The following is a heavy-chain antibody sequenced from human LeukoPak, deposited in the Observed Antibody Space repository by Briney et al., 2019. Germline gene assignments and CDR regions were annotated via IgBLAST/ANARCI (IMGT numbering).Heavy chain of an antibody. D-gene: IGHD3-22*01. J-gene: IGHJ4*02. V-gene: IGHV4-59*01. CDR1: GASISSYY. CDR3: ARDTKFYDSSAYYYFDY. CDR2: IHSSGNT. Sequence: PSETLSLTCSVSGASISSYYWGWIRQPPGKGLEWIGYIHSSGNTNHNPSLKSRVTMSLDTSNNQFSLKLSSVTAAGTAVYYCARDTKFYDSSAYYYFDYWGQGTLVTVSS.